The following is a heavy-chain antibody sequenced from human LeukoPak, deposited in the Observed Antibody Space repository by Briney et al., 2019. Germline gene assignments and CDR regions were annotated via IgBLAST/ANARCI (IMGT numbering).Heavy chain of an antibody. Sequence: GGSLRLSCAASGFTVSSNYMSWVRQAPGKGLEWVSIIYSDGSTYYADSVKGRFTISRDNSKNTLYLQMNSLRAEDTAVYYCARVTFNYFGSGDAFDIWGQGTMVAVSS. CDR1: GFTVSSNY. CDR3: ARVTFNYFGSGDAFDI. J-gene: IGHJ3*02. V-gene: IGHV3-66*01. D-gene: IGHD3-10*01. CDR2: IYSDGST.